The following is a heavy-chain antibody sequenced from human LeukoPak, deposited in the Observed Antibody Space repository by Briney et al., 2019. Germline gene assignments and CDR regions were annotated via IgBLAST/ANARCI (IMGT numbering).Heavy chain of an antibody. V-gene: IGHV3-74*01. CDR3: ARRIAAAAAPYYFDY. D-gene: IGHD6-13*01. J-gene: IGHJ4*02. CDR2: LNSDGSST. CDR1: GFTFSSYW. Sequence: GGSLRLSCAASGFTFSSYWMHWVRQAPGKGLVWVSRLNSDGSSTSYADSVKGRFTISRDNAKNTLYLQMNSLRAEDTAVYYCARRIAAAAAPYYFDYWGQGTLVTVSS.